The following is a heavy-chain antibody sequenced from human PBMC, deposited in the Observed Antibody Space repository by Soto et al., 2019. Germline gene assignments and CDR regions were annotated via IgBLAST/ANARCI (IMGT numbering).Heavy chain of an antibody. CDR2: IIPIFGTA. D-gene: IGHD2-2*01. CDR3: ARSDSYCISTSCYQLDY. CDR1: GGTFSSYA. Sequence: QVQLVQSGAEVKKPGSSVKVSCKASGGTFSSYAISWVRQAPGQGLEWMGGIIPIFGTANYAQKFQGRVTITADESTSTAYMELSSLRSEDTAVYYCARSDSYCISTSCYQLDYWGQGTLVTVSS. V-gene: IGHV1-69*12. J-gene: IGHJ4*02.